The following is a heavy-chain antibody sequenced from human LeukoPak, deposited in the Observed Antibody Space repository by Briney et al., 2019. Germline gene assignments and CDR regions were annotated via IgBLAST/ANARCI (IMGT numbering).Heavy chain of an antibody. V-gene: IGHV1-18*01. Sequence: ASVKVSCKASGYSFSSYAIIWVRQAPGQGLEWMGWISAFSGDTTYEQKLQGRVTMTTDTSTSTVYMELRSLRSDDTAVYYCARGPYSDEGFDYWGQGTLVAVSS. CDR2: ISAFSGDT. J-gene: IGHJ4*02. CDR3: ARGPYSDEGFDY. D-gene: IGHD4-17*01. CDR1: GYSFSSYA.